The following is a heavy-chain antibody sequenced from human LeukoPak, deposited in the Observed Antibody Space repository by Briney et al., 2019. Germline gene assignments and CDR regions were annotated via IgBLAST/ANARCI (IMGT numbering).Heavy chain of an antibody. D-gene: IGHD3-9*01. Sequence: GESLKISCKGSGYSFTSYWIIWVRQMPGKSLEWMGSIDPSDSYTNYRPSFQGHATISVDKSISTAYLQWSSLKAPDTAMYYCARLAFDWKTYDYWGQGSLVTVSS. CDR2: IDPSDSYT. CDR1: GYSFTSYW. CDR3: ARLAFDWKTYDY. J-gene: IGHJ4*02. V-gene: IGHV5-10-1*01.